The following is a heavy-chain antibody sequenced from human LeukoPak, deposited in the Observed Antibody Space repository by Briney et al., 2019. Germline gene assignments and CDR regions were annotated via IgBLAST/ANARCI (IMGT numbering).Heavy chain of an antibody. V-gene: IGHV1-24*01. D-gene: IGHD1-1*01. CDR2: FDPEDGAT. CDR1: GYTLTELS. J-gene: IGHJ4*02. Sequence: ASVKVSCKVSGYTLTELSMHWVRQAPGKGLEWMGGFDPEDGATIYAQKFQGRVTMTEDTSTDTAYMELSSLRSEDTAVYYCARDQEYIRGAHEPYFDYWGQGTLVTVSS. CDR3: ARDQEYIRGAHEPYFDY.